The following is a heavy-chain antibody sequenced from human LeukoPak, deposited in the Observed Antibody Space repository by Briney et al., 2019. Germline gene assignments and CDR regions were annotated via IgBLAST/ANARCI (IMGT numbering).Heavy chain of an antibody. J-gene: IGHJ4*02. CDR1: GYSFTSYW. CDR3: ARLVSLRSEKYFDQ. D-gene: IGHD5-12*01. CDR2: IYPGDSDT. Sequence: GESLKISCKGSGYSFTSYWIGWVRQMPGKGLEWMGIIYPGDSDTRYNPAFQGQVSISADKSICTAYLQWRSLKASDTAMYYCARLVSLRSEKYFDQWGQGTLVTVSS. V-gene: IGHV5-51*01.